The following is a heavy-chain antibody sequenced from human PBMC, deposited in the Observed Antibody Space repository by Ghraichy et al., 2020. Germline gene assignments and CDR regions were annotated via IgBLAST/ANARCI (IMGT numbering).Heavy chain of an antibody. CDR2: IYYTGST. V-gene: IGHV4-59*02. J-gene: IGHJ6*02. Sequence: SETLSLTCTVSGGSVSNYFWSWIRQPPGKGLEWIGYIYYTGSTNYNPSLKSRVTISVDTSKNQFSLNLSSVTAADTALYYCARSSITAPGTGGLGYYYSMDVWGQGTTVTVSS. D-gene: IGHD6-13*01. CDR3: ARSSITAPGTGGLGYYYSMDV. CDR1: GGSVSNYF.